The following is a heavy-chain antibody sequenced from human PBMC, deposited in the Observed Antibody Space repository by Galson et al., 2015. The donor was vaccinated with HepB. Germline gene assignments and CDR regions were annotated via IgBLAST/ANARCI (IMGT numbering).Heavy chain of an antibody. Sequence: SLRLSCAASGFTFSNYCMHWVRQAPGKGLEWVALVSHDGSYKSYAESVKGRFTSFRDNSKGTLYLQMNSLRPEDTAVYYCAKDPAGRFVVNYRGYYFDDWGQGTLVTVSS. J-gene: IGHJ4*02. D-gene: IGHD1-7*01. CDR1: GFTFSNYC. CDR3: AKDPAGRFVVNYRGYYFDD. CDR2: VSHDGSYK. V-gene: IGHV3-30*18.